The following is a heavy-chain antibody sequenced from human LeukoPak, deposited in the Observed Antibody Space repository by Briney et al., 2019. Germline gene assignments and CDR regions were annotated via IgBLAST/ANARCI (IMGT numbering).Heavy chain of an antibody. Sequence: GASVKLSCKASGYTFTGYYMHWVRQAPGQGLEWMGWINPNSGGTNYAQKFQGWVTMTRDTSISTAYMELSRLRSDDTAVYYCARGPPIVVVPAARIDPWGQGTLVTVSS. CDR1: GYTFTGYY. CDR2: INPNSGGT. J-gene: IGHJ5*02. CDR3: ARGPPIVVVPAARIDP. D-gene: IGHD2-2*01. V-gene: IGHV1-2*04.